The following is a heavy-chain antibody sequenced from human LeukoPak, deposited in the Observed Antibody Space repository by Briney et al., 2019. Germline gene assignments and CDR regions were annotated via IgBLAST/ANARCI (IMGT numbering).Heavy chain of an antibody. CDR3: ARERIAMSGTGRYYFDF. Sequence: GGSLSLSCAASGFTFSGYVMTWVRQAPGKGLEWVSYISGSGSATSYADSVEGRFTISRDNAKNSLYLQMNSLRDEDTAVYYCARERIAMSGTGRYYFDFWGQGTLVAVSS. CDR1: GFTFSGYV. J-gene: IGHJ4*02. V-gene: IGHV3-48*02. CDR2: ISGSGSAT. D-gene: IGHD6-19*01.